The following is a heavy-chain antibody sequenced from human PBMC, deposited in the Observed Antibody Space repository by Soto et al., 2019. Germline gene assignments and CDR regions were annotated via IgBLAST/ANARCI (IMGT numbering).Heavy chain of an antibody. D-gene: IGHD2-15*01. V-gene: IGHV3-13*01. CDR1: GFTFSSYD. CDR2: IGTAGDT. Sequence: GGSLRLSCAASGFTFSSYDMHWVRQATGKGLEWVSAIGTAGDTYYPGSVKGRFTISRENAKNSLYLQMNSLRAEDTAVYYCARDGVVCVGGSCYAVPLDVWGKGTTVTVSS. CDR3: ARDGVVCVGGSCYAVPLDV. J-gene: IGHJ6*04.